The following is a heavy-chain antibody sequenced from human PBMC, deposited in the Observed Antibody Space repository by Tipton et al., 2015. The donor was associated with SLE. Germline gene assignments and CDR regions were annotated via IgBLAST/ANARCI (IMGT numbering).Heavy chain of an antibody. CDR3: ARTALIAARPSYFDY. CDR1: GGSISSSSYY. J-gene: IGHJ4*02. V-gene: IGHV4-39*07. CDR2: IYHSGST. Sequence: TLSLTCTVSGGSISSSSYYWGWIRQPPGKGLEWIGSIYHSGSTYYNPSLKSRVTMSVDTSKNQFSLKLSSVTAADTAVYYCARTALIAARPSYFDYWGQGTLVTVSS. D-gene: IGHD6-6*01.